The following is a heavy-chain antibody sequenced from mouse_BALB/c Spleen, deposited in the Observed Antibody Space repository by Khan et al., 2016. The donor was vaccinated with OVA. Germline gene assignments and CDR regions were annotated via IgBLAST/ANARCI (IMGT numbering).Heavy chain of an antibody. V-gene: IGHV1-76*01. CDR1: GYIFTTYW. J-gene: IGHJ2*01. CDR3: ARDEALYYFDY. CDR2: IYPGTGNT. Sequence: QVQLKQSGAELVRPGASVKLSCKTSGYIFTTYWIHWVKQRSGQGLEWIARIYPGTGNTYYSANFKGKATLNADSSSSTAYMQFSSLKSEDSAVYFGARDEALYYFDYWGQGTTLTTSS. D-gene: IGHD3-2*02.